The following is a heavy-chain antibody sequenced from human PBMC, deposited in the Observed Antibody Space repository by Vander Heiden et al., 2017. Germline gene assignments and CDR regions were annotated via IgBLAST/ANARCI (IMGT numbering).Heavy chain of an antibody. CDR1: GYPFASYF. CDR3: ARGRPESGTLIIPDY. D-gene: IGHD3-10*01. CDR2: NSPVGATT. V-gene: IGHV1-46*01. J-gene: IGHJ4*02. Sequence: QVRLVQSGAEVKKAGASVTVSCKASGYPFASYFMNWVRQVTGQGLEWMGRNSPVGATTKYAQKFQGRVTVTRDTSTSTVYMELSGLRSDDTAVYFCARGRPESGTLIIPDYWGQGTLVTVSS.